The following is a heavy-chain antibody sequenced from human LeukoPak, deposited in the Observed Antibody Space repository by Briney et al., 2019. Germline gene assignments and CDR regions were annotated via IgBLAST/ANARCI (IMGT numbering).Heavy chain of an antibody. CDR2: ISFDGSNK. D-gene: IGHD6-19*01. CDR3: ARISSGFIDY. Sequence: GGSLRLSCAASGFTFSTYAMHWVRQAPGKGLEWVALISFDGSNKYYADSVKGRFTISRDNSKNTLYLQMNSLRAEDTAVYYCARISSGFIDYWGQGTLVTVSS. V-gene: IGHV3-30*14. CDR1: GFTFSTYA. J-gene: IGHJ4*02.